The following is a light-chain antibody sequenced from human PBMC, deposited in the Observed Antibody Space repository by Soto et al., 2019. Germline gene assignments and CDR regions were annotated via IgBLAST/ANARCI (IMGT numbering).Light chain of an antibody. CDR2: DAS. CDR1: QSVSSY. V-gene: IGKV3-11*01. J-gene: IGKJ5*01. Sequence: EIVLPQSPATLSLAPGERASLSCMASQSVSSYLAWYHQTPGQAPRLLIYDASNRATGIPARFSGSGSGTDFTLTISSLEPEDFAVYYCQQRSNWPITFGQGTRLEI. CDR3: QQRSNWPIT.